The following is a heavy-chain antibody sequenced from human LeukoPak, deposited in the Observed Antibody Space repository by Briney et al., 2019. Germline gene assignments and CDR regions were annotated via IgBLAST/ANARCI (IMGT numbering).Heavy chain of an antibody. D-gene: IGHD2-15*01. CDR1: GGSISSYY. CDR3: ARTHRYCSGGACYVLDN. CDR2: VYYSGST. V-gene: IGHV4-59*01. J-gene: IGHJ4*02. Sequence: SETLSLTCTVSGGSISSYYWGWIRQPPGRGLEWIGYVYYSGSTNYNPSFKSRITISVDTSRNQFSLQLSSVTAADTAVYYCARTHRYCSGGACYVLDNWGQGTLVAVSS.